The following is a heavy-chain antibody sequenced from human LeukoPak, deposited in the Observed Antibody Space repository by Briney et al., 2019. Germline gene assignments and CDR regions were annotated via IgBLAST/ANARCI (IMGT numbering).Heavy chain of an antibody. J-gene: IGHJ4*02. CDR2: ISGSGGST. D-gene: IGHD6-13*01. CDR1: GFTFSSYA. Sequence: GGSLRLSCAAPGFTFSSYAMSWVRQAPGNWLEWVSAISGSGGSTYYADSVKGRFTISRDNSKNTLYLQMNSLRAEDTAMYYCAREDTPRGRAAAGRVIDYWGQGTLVTVSS. V-gene: IGHV3-23*01. CDR3: AREDTPRGRAAAGRVIDY.